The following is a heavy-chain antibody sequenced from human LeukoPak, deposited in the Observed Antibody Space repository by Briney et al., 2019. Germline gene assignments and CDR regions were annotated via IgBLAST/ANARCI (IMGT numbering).Heavy chain of an antibody. CDR3: ARELFFEAAAGISRGYFDY. J-gene: IGHJ4*02. Sequence: GRSLRLSCAASGFTFSSYAMHWVRQAPGKGLEWVAVISYDGSNKYYADSVKGRFTISRDNSKNTLYLQMNSLRAEDTAVYYCARELFFEAAAGISRGYFDYWGQGTLVTVSS. CDR1: GFTFSSYA. CDR2: ISYDGSNK. D-gene: IGHD6-13*01. V-gene: IGHV3-30*04.